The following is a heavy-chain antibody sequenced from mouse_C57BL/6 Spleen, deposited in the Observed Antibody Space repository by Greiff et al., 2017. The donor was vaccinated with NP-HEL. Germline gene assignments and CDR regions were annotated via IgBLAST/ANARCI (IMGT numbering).Heavy chain of an antibody. V-gene: IGHV5-6*02. CDR1: GFTFSSYG. CDR2: ISSGGSYT. CDR3: ARRATVVKEDWYFDV. J-gene: IGHJ1*03. D-gene: IGHD1-1*01. Sequence: EVKLVESGGDLVKPGGSLKLSCAASGFTFSSYGMSWVRQTPDKRLEWVATISSGGSYTYYPDSVKGRFTISRDNAKNTLYLQMSSLKSEDTAMYYCARRATVVKEDWYFDVWGTGTTVTVSS.